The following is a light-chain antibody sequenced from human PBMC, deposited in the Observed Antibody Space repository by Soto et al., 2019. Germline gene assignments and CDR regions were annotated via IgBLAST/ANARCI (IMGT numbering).Light chain of an antibody. Sequence: QSALTQPASVSGSPGQSITISCTGTSSDVGSYNLVSWYQQHPGKAPKLIIYEGNKRPSGVSNRFSGSKSGNTASLTISGLQAEDEADYHCCSYAGSSTFVFGGGTKLTVL. J-gene: IGLJ2*01. CDR2: EGN. V-gene: IGLV2-23*03. CDR3: CSYAGSSTFV. CDR1: SSDVGSYNL.